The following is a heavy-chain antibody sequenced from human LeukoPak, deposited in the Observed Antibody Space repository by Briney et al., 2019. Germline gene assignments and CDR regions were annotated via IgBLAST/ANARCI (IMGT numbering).Heavy chain of an antibody. CDR3: AYSSSSSWFFDY. D-gene: IGHD6-13*01. Sequence: SGPTLVKPTQTLTLTCTFSGFSPSTSGVGVGWILQPPGKALEWLALIYWDDDKRYSPSLKSRLTLTKDTSKNQVVLTMTNIDPVETATYYCAYSSSSSWFFDYWGQGTLVTVPS. V-gene: IGHV2-5*02. CDR1: GFSPSTSGVG. CDR2: IYWDDDK. J-gene: IGHJ4*02.